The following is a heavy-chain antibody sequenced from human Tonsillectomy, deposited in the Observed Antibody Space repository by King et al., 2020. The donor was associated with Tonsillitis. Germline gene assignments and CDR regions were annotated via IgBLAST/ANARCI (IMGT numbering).Heavy chain of an antibody. D-gene: IGHD6-19*01. CDR1: GYTFITYG. V-gene: IGHV1-18*01. Sequence: VQLVQSGAEVKKPGASVKVSCKASGYTFITYGISWVRQAPGQGLEWMGWISASNADTIYTQRLQGRVTMTTDTSTSTAYMELRSLRSDDTALYFCAKDYKWLAITPGLDVWGQGTTVTVS. CDR3: AKDYKWLAITPGLDV. J-gene: IGHJ6*02. CDR2: ISASNADT.